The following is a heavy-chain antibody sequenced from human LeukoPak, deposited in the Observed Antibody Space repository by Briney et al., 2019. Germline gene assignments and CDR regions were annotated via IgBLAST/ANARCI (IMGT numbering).Heavy chain of an antibody. Sequence: SETPSLTCTVSGGSISSYYWSWIRQPPGKGLEWIGYIYYSGSTNYNPSLKSRVTISVDTSKNQFSLKLSSVTAADTAVYYCARGKYSSFYYFDYWGQGTLVTVSS. CDR1: GGSISSYY. CDR2: IYYSGST. D-gene: IGHD6-6*01. V-gene: IGHV4-59*01. J-gene: IGHJ4*02. CDR3: ARGKYSSFYYFDY.